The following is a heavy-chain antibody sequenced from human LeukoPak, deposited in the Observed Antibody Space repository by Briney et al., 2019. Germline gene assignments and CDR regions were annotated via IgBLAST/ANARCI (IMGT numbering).Heavy chain of an antibody. CDR2: IWPDGSKK. CDR1: GFTFSTYA. J-gene: IGHJ4*02. CDR3: AKISSSAESNFDY. D-gene: IGHD6-25*01. V-gene: IGHV3-30*02. Sequence: GGSLRLSCAASGFTFSTYAMHWARQAPGKGLEWVAFIWPDGSKKYYADSVKGRFAISRENSKNTVYLQMNDLRPEDTDLYFCAKISSSAESNFDYWGQGTLLTVSS.